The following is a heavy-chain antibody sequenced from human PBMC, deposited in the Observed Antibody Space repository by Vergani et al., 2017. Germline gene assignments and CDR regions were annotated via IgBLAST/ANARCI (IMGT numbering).Heavy chain of an antibody. V-gene: IGHV1-18*01. J-gene: IGHJ6*02. CDR1: GYSFINYG. CDR2: VSPYNGNT. CDR3: ATEGFYDNIRRAYRPPCYYGMGV. Sequence: QSQLVQSGDEVKKPGASVKVSCKTSGYSFINYGISWVRQAPGQGLEWLGWVSPYNGNTNYGQKSQGSVTMTTDTSTRTAYMRLRSLTFDDTAVYYCATEGFYDNIRRAYRPPCYYGMGVWGQGTMVTVAS. D-gene: IGHD3-9*01.